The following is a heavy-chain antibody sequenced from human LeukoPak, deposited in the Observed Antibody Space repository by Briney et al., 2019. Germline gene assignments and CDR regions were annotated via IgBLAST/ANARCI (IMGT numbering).Heavy chain of an antibody. CDR1: GGTFSSYA. J-gene: IGHJ4*02. CDR2: IIPIFGTA. D-gene: IGHD5-12*01. Sequence: SVKVSCKASGGTFSSYAISWVRQAPGQGLEWMGGIIPIFGTANYAQKFQGRVTITADKSTSTAYMELSSLRSEDTAVYYCARDLPPDGLAIDYWGQGTLVTVPS. CDR3: ARDLPPDGLAIDY. V-gene: IGHV1-69*06.